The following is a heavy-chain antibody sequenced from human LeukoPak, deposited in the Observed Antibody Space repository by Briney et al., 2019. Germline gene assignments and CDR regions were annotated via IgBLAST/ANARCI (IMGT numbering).Heavy chain of an antibody. CDR2: IIPIFGTA. Sequence: ASVKVSCKASGGTFSSYAISWVRQAPGQGLEWMGGIIPIFGTANYAQKFQGRVTITTDESTSTAYMELSSLRSEDTAVYYCASSDYNDSSGYQIDYWGQGTLVTVSS. J-gene: IGHJ4*02. CDR3: ASSDYNDSSGYQIDY. D-gene: IGHD3-22*01. V-gene: IGHV1-69*05. CDR1: GGTFSSYA.